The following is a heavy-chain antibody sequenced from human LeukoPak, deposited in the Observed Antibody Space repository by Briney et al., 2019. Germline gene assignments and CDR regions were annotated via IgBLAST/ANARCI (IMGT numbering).Heavy chain of an antibody. CDR2: ITPNSEGT. V-gene: IGHV1-2*02. D-gene: IGHD6-13*01. Sequence: SVKVSCKASGYTVTRFYMHWLGQAPGQGRKGMGWITPNSEGTNYDQKFQGRVTMTRDTSVSTAYMELSRLRSDDTAVYYCARDLWGGIAAAGTYYFDYWGQGTLVTVSS. J-gene: IGHJ4*02. CDR3: ARDLWGGIAAAGTYYFDY. CDR1: GYTVTRFY.